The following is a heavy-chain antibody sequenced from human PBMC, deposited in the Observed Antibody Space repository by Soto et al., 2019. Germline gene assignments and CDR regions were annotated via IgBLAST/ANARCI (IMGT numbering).Heavy chain of an antibody. V-gene: IGHV4-30-2*01. Sequence: NPXETLPLTCALSAGSPSSSSYSRSWIRQPPGKGLEWIGYIYHGGSAYYNPSLKSRVTISVDRSKNQFSLKLSSVTAADTAVYYCARGGAVAGTVGDYWGQGTMVTVSS. J-gene: IGHJ4*02. CDR3: ARGGAVAGTVGDY. D-gene: IGHD6-19*01. CDR1: AGSPSSSSYS. CDR2: IYHGGSA.